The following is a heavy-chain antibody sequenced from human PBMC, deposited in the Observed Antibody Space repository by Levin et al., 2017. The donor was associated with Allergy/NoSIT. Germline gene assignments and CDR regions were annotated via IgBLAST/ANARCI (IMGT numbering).Heavy chain of an antibody. J-gene: IGHJ4*02. CDR3: AKSDYYDSSGYYVY. Sequence: GGSLRLSCAASGFTFSSYAMSWVRQAPGKGLEWVSAISGSGGSTYYADSVKGRFTISRDNSKNTLYLQMNSLRAEDTAVYYCAKSDYYDSSGYYVYWGQGTLVTVSS. V-gene: IGHV3-23*01. CDR2: ISGSGGST. D-gene: IGHD3-22*01. CDR1: GFTFSSYA.